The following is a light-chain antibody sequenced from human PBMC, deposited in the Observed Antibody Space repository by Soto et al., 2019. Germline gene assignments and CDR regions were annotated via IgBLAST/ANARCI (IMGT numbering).Light chain of an antibody. CDR1: QYISSD. CDR3: LQYYNWPWT. Sequence: IVMTQSPATMSVNVGERAPLSCMASQYISSDLAWYQQKPGQAPRLFIYTASSIPTGFPSRFSGSGYGTDFTLTISSLQPEDFAAYYCLQYYNWPWTFGQGTKVDIK. V-gene: IGKV3-15*01. CDR2: TAS. J-gene: IGKJ1*01.